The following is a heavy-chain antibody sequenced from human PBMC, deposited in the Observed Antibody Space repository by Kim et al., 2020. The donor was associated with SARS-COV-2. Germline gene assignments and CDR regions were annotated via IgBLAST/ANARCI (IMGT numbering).Heavy chain of an antibody. V-gene: IGHV5-51*01. CDR1: GYSFTSYW. CDR2: IDPGDSDT. J-gene: IGHJ4*02. D-gene: IGHD6-13*01. CDR3: ARSYSSRGYDLDY. Sequence: GESLKISCKGSGYSFTSYWISWVRQMPGKGLEWMGSIDPGDSDTKYSPSFQGQVTISADKSISTAYLQWSSLKASDTAMYYCARSYSSRGYDLDYWGQGTLVTVSS.